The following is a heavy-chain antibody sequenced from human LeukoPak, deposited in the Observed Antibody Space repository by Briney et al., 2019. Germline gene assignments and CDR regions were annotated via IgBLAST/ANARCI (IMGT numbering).Heavy chain of an antibody. V-gene: IGHV3-21*01. CDR2: ISISSSFL. J-gene: IGHJ5*02. CDR1: GFTFSSYT. Sequence: PGGSLRLSCAASGFTFSSYTMNWVRQAPGKGLELVSSISISSSFLYYADSVKGRFTISRDNAKNSLYLQMNSLRAEDTAVYHCVRGGPSTWSWGQGTLVTVSS. CDR3: VRGGPSTWS. D-gene: IGHD2-15*01.